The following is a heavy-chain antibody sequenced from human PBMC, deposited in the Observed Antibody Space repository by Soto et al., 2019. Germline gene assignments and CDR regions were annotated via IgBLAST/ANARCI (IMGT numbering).Heavy chain of an antibody. CDR1: GFTFSSYG. V-gene: IGHV3-30*18. Sequence: QVQLVESGGGVVQPGRSLRLSCAASGFTFSSYGMHWVRQAPGKGLEWVAVISYDGSNKYYADSVKGRFTISRDNSKNTLYLQMNSLRAEDTAVYYCAKDFGTEAAYYYYYGMDVWGQGTTVTVSS. D-gene: IGHD2-15*01. CDR2: ISYDGSNK. J-gene: IGHJ6*02. CDR3: AKDFGTEAAYYYYYGMDV.